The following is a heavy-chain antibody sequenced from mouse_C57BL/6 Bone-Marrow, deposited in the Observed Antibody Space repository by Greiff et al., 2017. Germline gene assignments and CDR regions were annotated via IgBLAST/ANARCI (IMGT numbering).Heavy chain of an antibody. J-gene: IGHJ3*01. Sequence: EVKLMESGGGLVQPGGSLKLSCATSGFTFSDYYMYWVRQTPEKRLEWVAYISNGGGSTYYPDTVKGRFTISRDNAKNTLYLQMSRLKSEDTAMYYCARRYSNYVGFAYWGQGTLVTVSA. D-gene: IGHD2-5*01. CDR1: GFTFSDYY. CDR3: ARRYSNYVGFAY. V-gene: IGHV5-12*02. CDR2: ISNGGGST.